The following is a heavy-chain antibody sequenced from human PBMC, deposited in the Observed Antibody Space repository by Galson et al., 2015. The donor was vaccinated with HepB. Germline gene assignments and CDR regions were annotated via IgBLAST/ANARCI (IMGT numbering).Heavy chain of an antibody. CDR2: ISWNSGSI. J-gene: IGHJ6*03. D-gene: IGHD5-18*01. Sequence: SLRLSCAASGFTFDDYAMHWVRQAPGKGLEWVSGISWNSGSIGYADSVKGRFTISRDNAKNSLYLQMNSLRAEDTALYYCLGTSYGSHYYYYMDVWGKGTTVTVSS. CDR1: GFTFDDYA. CDR3: LGTSYGSHYYYYMDV. V-gene: IGHV3-9*01.